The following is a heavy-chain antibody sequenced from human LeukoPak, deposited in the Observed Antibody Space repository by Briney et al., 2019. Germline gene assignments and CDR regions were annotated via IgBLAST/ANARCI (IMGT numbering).Heavy chain of an antibody. Sequence: APVKVSCKASGYTFTSYYIHWVRQAPGQGLEWMGIIKSSGGSTTYAPKFQGGVTMTRDTSTSTVYMELSSLRSEDTAVYYCARDPSYYDRFDYWGQGTLVTVSS. V-gene: IGHV1-46*01. CDR2: IKSSGGST. CDR1: GYTFTSYY. D-gene: IGHD3-22*01. J-gene: IGHJ4*02. CDR3: ARDPSYYDRFDY.